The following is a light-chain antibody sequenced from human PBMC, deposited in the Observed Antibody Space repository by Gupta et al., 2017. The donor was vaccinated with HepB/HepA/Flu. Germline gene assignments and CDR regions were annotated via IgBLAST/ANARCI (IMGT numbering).Light chain of an antibody. J-gene: IGKJ4*01. V-gene: IGKV1-27*01. CDR1: EDITGY. CDR3: QKYNRAPNA. Sequence: DMQMTQSPSPLTASVGDRVTITCRADEDITGYLAWYQQKAGKVPKLLIYETSILQPGVSSRFRGSGSGTDFTLTISILHPEDVATYYCQKYNRAPNAFGGGTKVEIK. CDR2: ETS.